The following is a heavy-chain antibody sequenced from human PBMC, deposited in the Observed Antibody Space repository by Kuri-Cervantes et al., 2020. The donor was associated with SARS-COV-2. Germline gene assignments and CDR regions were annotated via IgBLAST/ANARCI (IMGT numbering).Heavy chain of an antibody. J-gene: IGHJ4*02. CDR1: GFTFDDYG. D-gene: IGHD5-24*01. CDR2: INSISSNI. V-gene: IGHV3-48*04. CDR3: ARDKDGIEEFDY. Sequence: LSLTCAASGFTFDDYGMSWVRQAPGKGLEWVAHINSISSNIGYADSVKGRFTISRDNAKNSLCLQMNSLRADDTALYYCARDKDGIEEFDYWGQGTLVTVSS.